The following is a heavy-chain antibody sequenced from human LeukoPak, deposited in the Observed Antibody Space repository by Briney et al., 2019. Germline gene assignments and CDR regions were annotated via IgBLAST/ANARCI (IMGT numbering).Heavy chain of an antibody. Sequence: SETLSLTCAVYGGSGSGYYWSWIRQPPGKGLEWIGEINHSGSTKYNPSLKSRVTISVDTSKNQFSLKLSSVTAADTAVYYCARKTGEIVVADYWGQGTLVTVSS. CDR2: INHSGST. J-gene: IGHJ4*02. D-gene: IGHD3-22*01. CDR3: ARKTGEIVVADY. V-gene: IGHV4-34*01. CDR1: GGSGSGYY.